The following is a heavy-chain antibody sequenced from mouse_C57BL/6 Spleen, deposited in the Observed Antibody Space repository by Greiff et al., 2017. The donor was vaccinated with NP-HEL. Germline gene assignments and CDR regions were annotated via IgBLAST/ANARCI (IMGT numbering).Heavy chain of an antibody. CDR1: GFTFSDYY. CDR3: ARGTRFYAMDY. Sequence: EVMLVESEGGLVQPGSSMKLSCTASGFTFSDYYMAWVRQVPEKGLEWVANINYDGSSTYYLDSLKSRFIISRDNAKNILYLQMSSLKSEDTATYYCARGTRFYAMDYWGQGTSVTVSS. D-gene: IGHD3-3*01. V-gene: IGHV5-16*01. J-gene: IGHJ4*01. CDR2: INYDGSST.